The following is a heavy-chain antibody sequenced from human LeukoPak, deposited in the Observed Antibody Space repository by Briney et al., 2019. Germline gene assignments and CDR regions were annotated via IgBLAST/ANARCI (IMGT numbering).Heavy chain of an antibody. J-gene: IGHJ4*02. CDR2: ISSSSSYI. CDR3: AKGMAPYGSGSLFDY. D-gene: IGHD3-10*01. V-gene: IGHV3-21*01. CDR1: GFTFSSYS. Sequence: GGSLRLSCAASGFTFSSYSMNWLRQAPGEGLEWVSSISSSSSYIYYADSVKGRFTISRDNAKNSLYLQMNSLRAEDTAVYYCAKGMAPYGSGSLFDYWGQGTLVTVSS.